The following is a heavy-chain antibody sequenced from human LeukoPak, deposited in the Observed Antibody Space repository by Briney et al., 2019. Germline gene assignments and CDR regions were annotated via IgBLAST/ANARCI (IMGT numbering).Heavy chain of an antibody. CDR1: GFTFSSYA. V-gene: IGHV3-23*01. CDR2: ISGSSGST. J-gene: IGHJ4*02. Sequence: PGGSLRLSCAASGFTFSSYAMSWVRQVPGKGLEWVSTISGSSGSTYYADSVKGRFTSSRDNSKNTLYLQMNSLRVEDTAVYYCAKETVMAPFPFDYWGQGTLVTVSS. D-gene: IGHD5-18*01. CDR3: AKETVMAPFPFDY.